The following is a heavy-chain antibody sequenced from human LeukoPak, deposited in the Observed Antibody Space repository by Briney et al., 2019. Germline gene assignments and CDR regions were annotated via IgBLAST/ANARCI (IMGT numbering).Heavy chain of an antibody. J-gene: IGHJ4*02. V-gene: IGHV4-31*03. Sequence: SETLSLTCTVSGGSISSGGYYWSWIRQHPGKGLEWIGYIYYSGSTYYNPSLKSRVTISVDTSKNQFSLKLSSVTAADMAVYYCARGDTMVRGAPSYHFDYWGQGTLVTVSS. D-gene: IGHD3-10*01. CDR3: ARGDTMVRGAPSYHFDY. CDR2: IYYSGST. CDR1: GGSISSGGYY.